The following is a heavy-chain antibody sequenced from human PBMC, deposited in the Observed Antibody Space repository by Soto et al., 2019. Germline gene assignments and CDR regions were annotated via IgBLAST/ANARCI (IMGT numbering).Heavy chain of an antibody. CDR3: ARGATSPSY. CDR2: ISSSGGSA. V-gene: IGHV3-23*01. J-gene: IGHJ4*02. Sequence: EVQLLESGGGLVQPGGSLRLSCAASGFTFSSYGMSWVREAPGKGLEWVSAISSSGGSAYYADSVKGRFTISRDNSKNTLYLQMNSLRAEDTAVYYCARGATSPSYWGQGTLVTVSS. CDR1: GFTFSSYG.